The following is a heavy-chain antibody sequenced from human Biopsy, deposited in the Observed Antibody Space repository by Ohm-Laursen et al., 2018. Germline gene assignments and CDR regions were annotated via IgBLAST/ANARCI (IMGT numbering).Heavy chain of an antibody. CDR1: GYTFRSYG. V-gene: IGHV1-18*01. CDR2: NSGQRNKT. CDR3: ARHSPPGLEVSWNDVFDI. J-gene: IGHJ3*02. Sequence: GSSVKVSCKVSGYTFRSYGISWVRQAPGQGLEWLGWNSGQRNKTKYGQKVQGRVMMTKDTSTTTAHLELRSLRSDDTAVYYCARHSPPGLEVSWNDVFDIWGQGTVVTVS. D-gene: IGHD5/OR15-5a*01.